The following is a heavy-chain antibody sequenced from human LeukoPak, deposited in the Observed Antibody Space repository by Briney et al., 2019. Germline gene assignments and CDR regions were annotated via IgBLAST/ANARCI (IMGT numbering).Heavy chain of an antibody. Sequence: PSETLSLTCAVYGGSFSGYYWSWIRQPPGKGLEWIGEINHSGSTNYNPSLKSRVTISVDTPKNQFSLKLSSVTAADTAVYYCARGYGSVPGPLDYWGQGTLVTVSS. D-gene: IGHD5/OR15-5a*01. J-gene: IGHJ4*02. CDR2: INHSGST. CDR3: ARGYGSVPGPLDY. CDR1: GGSFSGYY. V-gene: IGHV4-34*01.